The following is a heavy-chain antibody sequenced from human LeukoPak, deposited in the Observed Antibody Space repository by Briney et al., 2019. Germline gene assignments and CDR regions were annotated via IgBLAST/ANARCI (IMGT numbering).Heavy chain of an antibody. D-gene: IGHD6-19*01. V-gene: IGHV4-30-4*08. Sequence: SQTLSLTCTVSGGSIISSAYYWSWIRQPPGKGLEWIGYIYYSGSTYYNPSLKSRVTISLDTSKNQFSLKLSSVTAADTAVYYCVRTEVSSGSEDYWGQGTLVTVSS. CDR3: VRTEVSSGSEDY. CDR2: IYYSGST. J-gene: IGHJ4*02. CDR1: GGSIISSAYY.